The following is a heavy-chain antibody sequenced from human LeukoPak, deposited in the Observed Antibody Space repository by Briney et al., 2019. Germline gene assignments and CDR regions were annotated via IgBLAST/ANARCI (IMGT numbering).Heavy chain of an antibody. V-gene: IGHV4-4*02. CDR2: IYHSGST. Sequence: SGTLSLTCTVSGGSISRSNWWSWVRQPPGKGLEWIGEIYHSGSTNYNPSLKSRVTISVDKSKNQFSLKLSSVTAADTAVYYCARAPLSSNFIDDAFDIWGQGTMVTVSS. CDR3: ARAPLSSNFIDDAFDI. D-gene: IGHD2-2*01. J-gene: IGHJ3*02. CDR1: GGSISRSNW.